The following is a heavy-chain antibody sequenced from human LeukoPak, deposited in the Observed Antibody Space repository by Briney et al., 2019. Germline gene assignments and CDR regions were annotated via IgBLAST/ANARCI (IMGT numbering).Heavy chain of an antibody. Sequence: GGSLRLSCAASGFAVSSKSMSWVRQAPGKGLEWVSVIYSGGSTYYADSVKGRFTISRDNSKNTLYLQMNSLRAEDTAVYYCARSCTGGSCPHSFDYWGQGTLVTVSS. J-gene: IGHJ4*02. CDR2: IYSGGST. CDR3: ARSCTGGSCPHSFDY. D-gene: IGHD2-15*01. CDR1: GFAVSSKS. V-gene: IGHV3-53*01.